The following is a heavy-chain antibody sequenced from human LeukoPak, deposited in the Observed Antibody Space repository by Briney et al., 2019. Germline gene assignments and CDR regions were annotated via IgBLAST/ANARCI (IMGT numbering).Heavy chain of an antibody. J-gene: IGHJ4*02. Sequence: GGSLRLSCAASGFTFSSYIMNWVRQAPGKGLEWVSYISSSSSTIYYADSVKGRFTISRDNAKNSLYLQMNSLRAEGTAVYYCAREPVSHSSWGQGTLVTVSS. CDR1: GFTFSSYI. D-gene: IGHD4-11*01. CDR2: ISSSSSTI. CDR3: AREPVSHSS. V-gene: IGHV3-48*01.